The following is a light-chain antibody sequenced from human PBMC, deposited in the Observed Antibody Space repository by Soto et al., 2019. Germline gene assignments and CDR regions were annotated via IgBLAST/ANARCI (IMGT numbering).Light chain of an antibody. CDR1: QDISTY. V-gene: IGKV1-9*01. Sequence: DIQLSHCPSFLSACVGDRVTITCRASQDISTYLAWYQQKPGEAPKLLISDGSTLQSGVPSRFSASGSGIEFTLTITSLQPEDFATFYCQKFYTYLLNCGGG. CDR2: DGS. CDR3: QKFYTYLLN. J-gene: IGKJ4*01.